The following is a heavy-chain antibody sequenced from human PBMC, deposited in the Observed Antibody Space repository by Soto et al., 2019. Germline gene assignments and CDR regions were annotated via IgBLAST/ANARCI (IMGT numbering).Heavy chain of an antibody. CDR2: VSSDARST. D-gene: IGHD3-16*02. J-gene: IGHJ4*02. CDR1: GLSFSDYA. CDR3: VKDRFVNY. V-gene: IGHV3-64D*06. Sequence: QPGGSLRLSCSASGLSFSDYAMHWVRQAAGKGLEYVSSVSSDARSTYYADFVKGRFTTSRDNSKNTLYLQMNSLRAEDTAVYYCVKDRFVNYWGQGTLVTVSS.